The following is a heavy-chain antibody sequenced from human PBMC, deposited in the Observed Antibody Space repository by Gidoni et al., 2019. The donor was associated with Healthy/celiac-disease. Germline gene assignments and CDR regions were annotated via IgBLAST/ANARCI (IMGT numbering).Heavy chain of an antibody. CDR1: GGSISSGSYY. CDR2: IYTSGST. D-gene: IGHD1-26*01. J-gene: IGHJ4*02. Sequence: QVQLQESGPGLVKPSQTLSLTCTVSGGSISSGSYYWSWIRQPAGKGLEWIGRIYTSGSTNYNPSLKSRVTISVDTSKNQFSLKLSSVTAADTAVYYCARARNSGSPRYYFDYWGQGTLVTVSS. CDR3: ARARNSGSPRYYFDY. V-gene: IGHV4-61*02.